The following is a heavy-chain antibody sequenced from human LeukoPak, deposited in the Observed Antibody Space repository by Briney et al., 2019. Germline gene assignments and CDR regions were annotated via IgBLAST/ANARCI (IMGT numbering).Heavy chain of an antibody. CDR1: GFTFSSYA. V-gene: IGHV3-23*01. Sequence: GGSLRLSCAASGFTFSSYAMSWVRQAPGKGLEWVSAISGSGGSTYYADSVKGRFTISRDNSKNTLYLQMNSRRAEDTAVYYCAKAHYDFWSGYYRYFDYWGQGTLVTVSS. D-gene: IGHD3-3*01. J-gene: IGHJ4*02. CDR2: ISGSGGST. CDR3: AKAHYDFWSGYYRYFDY.